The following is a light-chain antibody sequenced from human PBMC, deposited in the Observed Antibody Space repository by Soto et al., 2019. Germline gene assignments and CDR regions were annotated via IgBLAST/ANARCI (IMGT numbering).Light chain of an antibody. CDR2: KAS. Sequence: DIQMRQSPSTLSGSVGDRVTITCRARQPISSWLAWYQQKPGKAPKLLIYKASTLKSGVPSRFSGSGSGTHFTLTISSLQPEDFATYFCLQDYNYPRTVGQGTKVDNK. CDR3: LQDYNYPRT. V-gene: IGKV1-5*03. CDR1: QPISSW. J-gene: IGKJ1*01.